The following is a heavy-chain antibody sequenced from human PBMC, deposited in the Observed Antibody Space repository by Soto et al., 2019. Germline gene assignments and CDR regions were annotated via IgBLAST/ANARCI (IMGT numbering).Heavy chain of an antibody. V-gene: IGHV2-5*02. CDR3: AHRRTGKSTYFFDF. D-gene: IGHD4-4*01. CDR1: GFSLSTSGVG. J-gene: IGHJ4*02. CDR2: IYWDEDK. Sequence: QITLKESGPTLVKPTQTLTLTCSFSGFSLSTSGVGVGWIRQPPGKALEWLALIYWDEDKRYSPSLKSRLTITEDNSKNQVVRTMPNMDPVDTATYYCAHRRTGKSTYFFDFWGQGTLLTVYS.